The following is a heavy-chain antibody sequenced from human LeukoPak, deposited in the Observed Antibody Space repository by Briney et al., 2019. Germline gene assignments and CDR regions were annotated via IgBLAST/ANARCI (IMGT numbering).Heavy chain of an antibody. V-gene: IGHV5-51*01. D-gene: IGHD6-19*01. Sequence: GESLKISCQGSGYSFTNYWIVWVRQMPGQGLEYMGIIHPGDSNTKYSPSFESQVIISVDKSISTAYLQWSSLKASDSAIYYCARRRGDTVAGPDYWGQGTLVTVSS. CDR2: IHPGDSNT. CDR1: GYSFTNYW. CDR3: ARRRGDTVAGPDY. J-gene: IGHJ4*02.